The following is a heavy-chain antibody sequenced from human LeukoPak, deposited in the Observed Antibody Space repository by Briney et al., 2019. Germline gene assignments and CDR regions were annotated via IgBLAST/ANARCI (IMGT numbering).Heavy chain of an antibody. Sequence: ETLSLTCTVSGGSISNYYWSWIRQSPGKGLEWIGYIYYSGSTYYNSSLTSRVTISVDTSKNQFSLKLSSLTAADTAVYYCARHRERTYYDILTGYSYFDYWGQGTLVTVSS. CDR1: GGSISNYY. V-gene: IGHV4-59*08. J-gene: IGHJ4*02. CDR2: IYYSGST. D-gene: IGHD3-9*01. CDR3: ARHRERTYYDILTGYSYFDY.